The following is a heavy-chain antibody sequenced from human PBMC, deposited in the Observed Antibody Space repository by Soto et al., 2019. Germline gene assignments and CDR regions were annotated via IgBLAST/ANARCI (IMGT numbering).Heavy chain of an antibody. V-gene: IGHV1-2*06. D-gene: IGHD3-16*01. Sequence: ASVKVSSKASGYTFTGYYMHCVRHSPGQGLEWMGRINPNIGGTNYAQKFKGRVTMTRDTSISTAYMELSRLRSDDTAVYYCARGYGDAFDIWGQGTMVTVSS. CDR1: GYTFTGYY. J-gene: IGHJ3*02. CDR2: INPNIGGT. CDR3: ARGYGDAFDI.